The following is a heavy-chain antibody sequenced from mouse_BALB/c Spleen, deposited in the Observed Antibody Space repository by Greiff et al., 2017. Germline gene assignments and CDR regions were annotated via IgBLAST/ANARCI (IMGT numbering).Heavy chain of an antibody. V-gene: IGHV5-12-1*01. J-gene: IGHJ3*01. Sequence: EVNVVESGGGLVKPGGSLKLSCAASGFAFSSYDMSWVRQTPEKRLEWVAYISSGGGSTYYPDTVKGRFTISRDNAKNTLYLQMSSLKSEDTAMYYCARQGITAWFAYWGQGTLVTVSA. CDR1: GFAFSSYD. CDR3: ARQGITAWFAY. CDR2: ISSGGGST. D-gene: IGHD2-4*01.